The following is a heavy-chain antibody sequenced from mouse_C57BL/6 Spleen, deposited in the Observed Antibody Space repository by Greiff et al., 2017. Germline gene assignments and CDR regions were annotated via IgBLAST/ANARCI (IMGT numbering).Heavy chain of an antibody. CDR1: GYTFTSYW. CDR2: IHPSDSDT. CDR3: AYSSGTASYCDY. Sequence: QVQLQQPGAELVQPGASVKVSCKASGYTFTSYWMHWVKQRPGQGLEWIGRIHPSDSDTNYNQKFKGKATLTVDKSSSTAYMQLSSLTSEDSAVYYCAYSSGTASYCDYWGQGTTLTVSS. D-gene: IGHD3-2*02. V-gene: IGHV1-74*01. J-gene: IGHJ2*01.